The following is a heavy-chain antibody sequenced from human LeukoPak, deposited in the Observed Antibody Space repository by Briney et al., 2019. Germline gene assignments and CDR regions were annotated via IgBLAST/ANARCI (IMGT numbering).Heavy chain of an antibody. CDR2: IYPGDSDT. V-gene: IGHV5-51*01. CDR3: ARQNDFRLDY. J-gene: IGHJ4*02. Sequence: ESLKISCKGSAYTFSSYWVGWERQMPGKGLEWMGIIYPGDSDTRYSPSLQGQVTISVDTSIGTACLQWSSLKASDTAIYYCARQNDFRLDYWGQGTLVTVSS. CDR1: AYTFSSYW. D-gene: IGHD3-3*01.